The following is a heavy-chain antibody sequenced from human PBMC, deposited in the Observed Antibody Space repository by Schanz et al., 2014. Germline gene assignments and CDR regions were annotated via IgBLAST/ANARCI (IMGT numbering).Heavy chain of an antibody. CDR3: ARDSVRGATGGYDMDV. Sequence: QVQLQASGPGLVKPSGTLSLTCAVSGGSISSSDWWSWVRQPPGKGLEWIGEIYRRGSTNYHPSLKSRGTITVGKHTNHSPQKLTSRTAADAAVEYCARDSVRGATGGYDMDVWGQGTTVTVSS. D-gene: IGHD2-8*02. CDR1: GGSISSSDW. J-gene: IGHJ6*02. V-gene: IGHV4-4*02. CDR2: IYRRGST.